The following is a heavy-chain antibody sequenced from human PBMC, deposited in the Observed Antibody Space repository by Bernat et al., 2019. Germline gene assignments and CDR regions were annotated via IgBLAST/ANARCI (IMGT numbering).Heavy chain of an antibody. J-gene: IGHJ4*02. D-gene: IGHD3-16*02. V-gene: IGHV4-31*03. CDR1: GGSISSGGYY. Sequence: QVQLQESGPGLVKPSQTLSLTCTVSGGSISSGGYYWSWIRQHPGKGLEWIGYIYYSGSTYYNPSLKSRVTISVDTSKNQFSLKLRSVTAADTAVYYCARSHYDYIWGSYRFELYFDYWGQGTLVTVSS. CDR2: IYYSGST. CDR3: ARSHYDYIWGSYRFELYFDY.